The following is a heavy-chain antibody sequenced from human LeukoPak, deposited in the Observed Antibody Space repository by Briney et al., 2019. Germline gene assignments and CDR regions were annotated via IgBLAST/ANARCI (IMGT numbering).Heavy chain of an antibody. V-gene: IGHV4-59*01. CDR2: IYYSGST. CDR1: GASISSYY. Sequence: SETLSLTCTVTGASISSYYWSWIRQSPGKGLEWIGYIYYSGSTNYNPSLKSRVTISVDTSKNQFSLKLSSVTAADTAVYYCARTYSGSYYSHFDYWGQGTLVTVSS. J-gene: IGHJ4*02. CDR3: ARTYSGSYYSHFDY. D-gene: IGHD1-26*01.